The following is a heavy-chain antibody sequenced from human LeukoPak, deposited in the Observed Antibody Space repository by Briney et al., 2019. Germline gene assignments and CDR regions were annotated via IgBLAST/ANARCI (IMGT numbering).Heavy chain of an antibody. CDR2: IIPIFGTA. Sequence: GSSVKASCKASGGTFSSYAISWVRQAPGQGLEWMGGIIPIFGTANYAQKFQGRVTITADKSTSTAYMELSSLRSEDTAVYYCARLNAPYPRPWGQGTLVTVSS. V-gene: IGHV1-69*06. CDR3: ARLNAPYPRP. J-gene: IGHJ5*02. D-gene: IGHD1-1*01. CDR1: GGTFSSYA.